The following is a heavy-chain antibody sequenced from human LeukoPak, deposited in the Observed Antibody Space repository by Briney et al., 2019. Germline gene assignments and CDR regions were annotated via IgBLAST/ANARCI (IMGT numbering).Heavy chain of an antibody. V-gene: IGHV3-15*01. J-gene: IGHJ3*02. Sequence: GGSLRLSCAASAFTFSNAWMSWVRQAPGKGLEWVGRIKSKTDGGTTDYAAPVKGRFTISRDDSKNTLYLQMNSLKTEDTAVYYCTTDPTYGDYYAFDIWGQGTMVTVSS. CDR1: AFTFSNAW. CDR3: TTDPTYGDYYAFDI. CDR2: IKSKTDGGTT. D-gene: IGHD4-17*01.